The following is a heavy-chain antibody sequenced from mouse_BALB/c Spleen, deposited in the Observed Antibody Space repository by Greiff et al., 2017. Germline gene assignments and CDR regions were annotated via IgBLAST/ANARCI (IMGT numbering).Heavy chain of an antibody. Sequence: VKLQQSGAELMKPGASVKISCKATGYTFSSYWIEWVKQRPGHGLEWIGEILPGSGSTNYNEKFKGKATFTADTSSNTAYMQLSSLTSEDSAVYYCARADPYYYAMDYWGQGTSVTVSS. CDR1: GYTFSSYW. V-gene: IGHV1-9*01. CDR2: ILPGSGST. CDR3: ARADPYYYAMDY. J-gene: IGHJ4*01.